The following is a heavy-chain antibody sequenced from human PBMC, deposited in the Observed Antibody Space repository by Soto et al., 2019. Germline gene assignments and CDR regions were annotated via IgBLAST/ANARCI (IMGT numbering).Heavy chain of an antibody. D-gene: IGHD2-15*01. V-gene: IGHV3-30-3*01. Sequence: QVQLVESGGGVVQPGTSLRLSCTASGFTFSNYSMHWVRQAPGKGLEWVAVTSYDGSNKYYADSVKGRFTISRDNSKNTMYVQMNSLRGEDTAIYYCARDKKGRHCSGGSCHYYYGMDVWGQGTTVTVSS. J-gene: IGHJ6*02. CDR1: GFTFSNYS. CDR3: ARDKKGRHCSGGSCHYYYGMDV. CDR2: TSYDGSNK.